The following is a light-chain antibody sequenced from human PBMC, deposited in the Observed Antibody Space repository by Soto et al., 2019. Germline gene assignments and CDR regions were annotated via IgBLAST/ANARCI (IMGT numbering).Light chain of an antibody. CDR1: QSVPYRY. CDR3: QQYGSSLST. V-gene: IGKV3-20*01. CDR2: ATS. Sequence: EVVLTQSPGTLSLFPGERATLSCRASQSVPYRYLAWFQQKSGQAPRLLIYATSSRATDIPDRFIGYGSGTDFTLTISGLEPEDFAVYYCQQYGSSLSTFGQGTKVDI. J-gene: IGKJ1*01.